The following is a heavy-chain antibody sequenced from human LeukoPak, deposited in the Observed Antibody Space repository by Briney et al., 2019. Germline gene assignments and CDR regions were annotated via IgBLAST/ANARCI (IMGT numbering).Heavy chain of an antibody. CDR2: IYYSGST. J-gene: IGHJ4*02. CDR3: ARPGSGYSSSWYRLVHFDY. CDR1: SSYD. Sequence: SSYDMNWIRQPPGKGLEWIGGIYYSGSTYYNPSLKSRVTISVDTSKNQFSLKLSSVTAADTAVYYCARPGSGYSSSWYRLVHFDYWGQGTLVTVSS. V-gene: IGHV4-39*01. D-gene: IGHD6-13*01.